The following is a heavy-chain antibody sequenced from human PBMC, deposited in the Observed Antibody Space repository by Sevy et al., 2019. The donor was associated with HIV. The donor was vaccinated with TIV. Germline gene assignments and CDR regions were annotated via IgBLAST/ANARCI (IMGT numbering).Heavy chain of an antibody. CDR3: TNDSIMVLGVIRNI. V-gene: IGHV3-33*06. CDR1: GLTFRSYD. D-gene: IGHD3-10*01. CDR2: IWYDGSNK. J-gene: IGHJ3*02. Sequence: GGSLRLSCAASGLTFRSYDMFWVRQAPGKGLEWVAVIWYDGSNKQYADSVKGRFTISRDNSKNTLYLQMNNLRDEDTAMYYCTNDSIMVLGVIRNIWGQGTMVTVSS.